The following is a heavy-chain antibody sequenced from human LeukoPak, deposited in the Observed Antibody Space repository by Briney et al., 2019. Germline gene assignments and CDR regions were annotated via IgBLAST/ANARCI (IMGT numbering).Heavy chain of an antibody. CDR1: GFTFSSYS. CDR3: AREKGSAAGIPDY. Sequence: SGGSLRLSCAASGFTFSSYSMNWVRQAPGKGLEWVSYISSSSSTIYYADSVKGRFTMSRDNAKNSLYLQMNSLRAEDTAVYYCAREKGSAAGIPDYWGQGTLVTVSS. V-gene: IGHV3-48*04. CDR2: ISSSSSTI. D-gene: IGHD6-13*01. J-gene: IGHJ4*02.